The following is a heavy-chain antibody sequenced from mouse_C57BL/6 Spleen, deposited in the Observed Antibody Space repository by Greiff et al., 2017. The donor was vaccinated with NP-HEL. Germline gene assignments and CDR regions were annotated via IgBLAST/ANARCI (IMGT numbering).Heavy chain of an antibody. J-gene: IGHJ4*01. V-gene: IGHV1-26*01. Sequence: EVQLQQSGPELVKPGASVKISCKASGYTFTDYYMNWVKQSHGKSLEWIGDINPNNGGTSYNQKFKGKATLTVDKSSSTAYMELRSLTSEDSAVYYCARDYGSSCAMDYWGQGTSVTVSS. CDR3: ARDYGSSCAMDY. D-gene: IGHD1-1*01. CDR1: GYTFTDYY. CDR2: INPNNGGT.